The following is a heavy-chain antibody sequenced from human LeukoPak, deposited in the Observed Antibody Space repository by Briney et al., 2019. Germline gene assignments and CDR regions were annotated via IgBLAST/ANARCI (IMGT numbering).Heavy chain of an antibody. CDR2: IYPGDSDT. Sequence: GESLKISCKGSGYSFTNHLIGWVREMPGKGLEWMGIIYPGDSDTRYSPSFQGQVTISADKSISTAYLQWSSLKASDTAMYCCARLPQWGGTYHFDYWGQGTLLTVSS. CDR1: GYSFTNHL. CDR3: ARLPQWGGTYHFDY. D-gene: IGHD1-26*01. V-gene: IGHV5-51*01. J-gene: IGHJ4*02.